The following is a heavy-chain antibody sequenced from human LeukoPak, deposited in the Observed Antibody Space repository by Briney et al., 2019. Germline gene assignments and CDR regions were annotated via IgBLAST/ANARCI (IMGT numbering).Heavy chain of an antibody. Sequence: GGSLRLSCAASGFTFSSCGFNWVRQAPGKGLEWVSSIGPTGTDRYYADSVRGRFTISRDNAKNSMYLQMDSLRDEGTAVYYCATETIGRHYDYWGQGTLLTVSS. V-gene: IGHV3-21*01. CDR2: IGPTGTDR. D-gene: IGHD1-14*01. CDR3: ATETIGRHYDY. CDR1: GFTFSSCG. J-gene: IGHJ4*02.